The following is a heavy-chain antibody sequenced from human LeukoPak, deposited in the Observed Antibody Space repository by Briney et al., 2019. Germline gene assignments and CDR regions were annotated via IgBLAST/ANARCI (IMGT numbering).Heavy chain of an antibody. CDR3: ATETNGRHYDY. CDR2: MNPNSGNT. J-gene: IGHJ4*02. Sequence: ASVKVSCKASGYTFTSYDINWVRQATGQGLEWMGWMNPNSGNTGYAQKFQGRVTITTNTSISAAYMEVSSLRAEDTAVYYCATETNGRHYDYWGQGTLLTVSS. CDR1: GYTFTSYD. V-gene: IGHV1-8*03. D-gene: IGHD1-14*01.